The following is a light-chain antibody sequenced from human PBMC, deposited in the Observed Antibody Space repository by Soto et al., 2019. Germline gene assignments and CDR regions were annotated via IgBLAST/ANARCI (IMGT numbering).Light chain of an antibody. CDR3: QQYNNWPHT. V-gene: IGKV3-15*01. J-gene: IGKJ2*01. CDR1: QSVSSN. CDR2: GAS. Sequence: EIVMTQSPATLSVSPGERATLSCRASQSVSSNLAWYQQKPGQAPRLLIYGASTRATGIPARLSGSGSGTAVTLTISSLRAKECAIYYCQQYNNWPHTCGQGTKLEIK.